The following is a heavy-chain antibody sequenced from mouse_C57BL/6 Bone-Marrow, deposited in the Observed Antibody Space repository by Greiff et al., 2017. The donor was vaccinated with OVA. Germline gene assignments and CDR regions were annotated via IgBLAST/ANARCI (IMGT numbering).Heavy chain of an antibody. CDR3: ARSDDGYYLWYFDV. D-gene: IGHD2-3*01. V-gene: IGHV1-69*01. CDR2: IDPSDSYT. Sequence: QVQLQQPGAELVMPGASVKLSCKASGYTFTSYWMHWVQQRPGQGLEWIGEIDPSDSYTNYNQKFKGKSTLTVDKSSSTAYRQLSSLTSEDSAVYYCARSDDGYYLWYFDVWGTGTTVTVSS. J-gene: IGHJ1*03. CDR1: GYTFTSYW.